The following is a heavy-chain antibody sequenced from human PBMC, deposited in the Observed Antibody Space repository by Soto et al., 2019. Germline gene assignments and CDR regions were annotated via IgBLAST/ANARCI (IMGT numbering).Heavy chain of an antibody. CDR1: GFTFSSYA. D-gene: IGHD2-2*01. Sequence: GESLRLSCAASGFTFSSYAMHWVRQAPGKGLEWVAVISYDGSNKYYADSVKGRFTISRDNSKNTLYLQMNSLRAEDTAVYYCARAXPDIVVVPAVPGGAFDIWGQGTMVTVSS. V-gene: IGHV3-30-3*01. CDR3: ARAXPDIVVVPAVPGGAFDI. CDR2: ISYDGSNK. J-gene: IGHJ3*02.